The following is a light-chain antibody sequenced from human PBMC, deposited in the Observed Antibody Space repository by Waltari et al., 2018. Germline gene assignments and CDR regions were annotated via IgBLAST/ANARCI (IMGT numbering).Light chain of an antibody. CDR2: SNN. V-gene: IGLV1-44*01. CDR3: AVWDDSLNGRV. J-gene: IGLJ3*02. CDR1: SSNLGSNT. Sequence: QSVLTQPPSASATPGPRVTISCSGRSSNLGSNTVNWYQQLPGTAPKLLIHSNNQRPSGVPDRFSGSKSDTSASLAINGLQSEDEAIYYCAVWDDSLNGRVFGGGTKLAVL.